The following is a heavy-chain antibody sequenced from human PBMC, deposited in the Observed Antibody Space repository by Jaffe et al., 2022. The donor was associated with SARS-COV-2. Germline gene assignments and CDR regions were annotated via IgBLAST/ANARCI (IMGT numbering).Heavy chain of an antibody. CDR1: GFTFSSYS. Sequence: EVQLVESGGGLVKPGGSLRLSCAASGFTFSSYSMNWVRQAPGKGLEWVSSISSSSSYIYYADSVKGRFTISRDNAKNSLYLQMNSLRAEDTAVYYCARDKIAVAGTREPYYYYGMDVWGQGTTVTVSS. CDR2: ISSSSSYI. D-gene: IGHD6-19*01. J-gene: IGHJ6*02. V-gene: IGHV3-21*01. CDR3: ARDKIAVAGTREPYYYYGMDV.